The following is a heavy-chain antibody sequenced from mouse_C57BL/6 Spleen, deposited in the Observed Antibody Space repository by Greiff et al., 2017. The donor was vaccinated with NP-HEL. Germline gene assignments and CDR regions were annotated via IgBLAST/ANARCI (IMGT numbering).Heavy chain of an antibody. CDR3: ARSAPWSYFDY. Sequence: VQLQQSGPVLVKPGASVKMSCKASGYTFTDYYMNWVKQSHGKSLEWIGVINPYNGGTSYNQKFKGKATLTVDKSSSTAYMELNSLTSEDSAVYYCARSAPWSYFDYWGQGTTLTVSS. CDR1: GYTFTDYY. CDR2: INPYNGGT. J-gene: IGHJ2*01. V-gene: IGHV1-19*01.